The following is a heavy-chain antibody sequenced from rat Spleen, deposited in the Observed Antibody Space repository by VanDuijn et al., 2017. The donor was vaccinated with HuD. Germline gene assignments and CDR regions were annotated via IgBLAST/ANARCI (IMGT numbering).Heavy chain of an antibody. V-gene: IGHV2-15*01. CDR1: GFSLTNYG. CDR2: LWSGGSK. Sequence: QVQLKESGPGLMQPSQTLSLTCTVSGFSLTNYGVSWVRQPPGKGLEWIGALWSGGSKDYNSALKSRLSIRRDTSKSQVLLKMTSLQTEDTAMYFCARDGGPHYFDYWGQGVMVAVSS. CDR3: ARDGGPHYFDY. J-gene: IGHJ2*01. D-gene: IGHD1-11*01.